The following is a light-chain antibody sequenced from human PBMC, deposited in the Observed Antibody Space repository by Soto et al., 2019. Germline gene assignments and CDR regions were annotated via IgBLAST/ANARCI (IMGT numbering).Light chain of an antibody. CDR3: SSYTSSSTLV. J-gene: IGLJ2*01. V-gene: IGLV2-14*01. CDR1: SGDIGGYDY. Sequence: QSALTQPASVSGSPGQSITISCTGTSGDIGGYDYVSWYQQHPGKAPKLMIFGVSNRPSGVSNRFSGSKSDNTASLTISGLQAEDESDYYCSSYTSSSTLVFGGGTKLTVL. CDR2: GVS.